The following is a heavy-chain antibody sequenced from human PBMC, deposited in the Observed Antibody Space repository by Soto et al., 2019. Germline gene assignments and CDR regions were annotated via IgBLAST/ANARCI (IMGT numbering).Heavy chain of an antibody. J-gene: IGHJ4*02. CDR3: ARDSSRWYFAY. CDR2: ISGSGIST. CDR1: GXIFSSYA. Sequence: GSLRLSCAASGXIFSSYAVNWVRHTPGKGLEWIAGISGSGISTYYADSVKGRLTISRENAKNSLYLQMNRLRAEDTAVYYCARDSSRWYFAYWGQGTLGTVS. D-gene: IGHD6-13*01. V-gene: IGHV3-23*01.